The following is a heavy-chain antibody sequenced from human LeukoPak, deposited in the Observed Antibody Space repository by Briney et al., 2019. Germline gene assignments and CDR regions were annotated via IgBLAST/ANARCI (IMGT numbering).Heavy chain of an antibody. CDR2: IWYDGSNK. Sequence: PGGSLRLSCAASGFTFSSYGMHWVRQAPGKGLEWVAVIWYDGSNKYYADSVKGRFTISRENSKNTLYLQMNSLRAEDTAVYYCARASGYSYGFLDYWGQGTLVTVSS. CDR3: ARASGYSYGFLDY. CDR1: GFTFSSYG. J-gene: IGHJ4*02. V-gene: IGHV3-33*01. D-gene: IGHD5-18*01.